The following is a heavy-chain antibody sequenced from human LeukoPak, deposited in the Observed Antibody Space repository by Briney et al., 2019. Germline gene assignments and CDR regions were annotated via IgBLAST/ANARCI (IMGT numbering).Heavy chain of an antibody. CDR2: INHSGST. CDR3: ARGRVVGTTMVFFNY. CDR1: GGSMSSINYY. D-gene: IGHD1-26*01. Sequence: SETLSLTCTVSGGSMSSINYYWGWIRQPPGKGPEWIVEINHSGSTNYNPSLQSRVTISVDTSKNHFSLKLSSVTAADTAVYYCARGRVVGTTMVFFNYWGQGTPVTVSS. V-gene: IGHV4-39*07. J-gene: IGHJ4*02.